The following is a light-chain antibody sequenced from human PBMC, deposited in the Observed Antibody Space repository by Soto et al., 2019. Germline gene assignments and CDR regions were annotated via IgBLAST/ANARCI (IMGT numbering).Light chain of an antibody. V-gene: IGKV3-11*01. J-gene: IGKJ5*01. CDR2: GAS. CDR3: QQRSNWPSIT. Sequence: EIVMTQSPATLSVSPGESATLSCRAGQSIGGNLAWYQQKPGQAPRLLIYGASTRATGIPARFSGSGSGTDFTLTISSLEPEDFAVYHCQQRSNWPSITFGQGTRLEIK. CDR1: QSIGGN.